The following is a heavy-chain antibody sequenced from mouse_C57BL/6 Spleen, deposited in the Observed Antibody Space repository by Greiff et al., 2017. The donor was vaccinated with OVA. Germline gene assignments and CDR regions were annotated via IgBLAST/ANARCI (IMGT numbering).Heavy chain of an antibody. J-gene: IGHJ3*01. D-gene: IGHD2-4*01. V-gene: IGHV1-80*01. CDR1: GYAFSSYW. CDR2: IYPGDGDT. Sequence: QVQLQQSGAELVKPGASVKISCKASGYAFSSYWMNWVKQRPGKGLEWIGQIYPGDGDTNYNRKFKGKATLTADKSSSTAYMQLSSLTSEDSAVYFCARWDYDEGFAYWGQGTLVTVSA. CDR3: ARWDYDEGFAY.